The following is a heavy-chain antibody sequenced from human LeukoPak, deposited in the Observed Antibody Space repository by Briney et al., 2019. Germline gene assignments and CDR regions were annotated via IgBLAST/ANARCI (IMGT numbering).Heavy chain of an antibody. CDR3: ARGGALGYCSGGSCYSGVEAFDI. J-gene: IGHJ3*02. CDR2: IIPIFGTA. CDR1: GGTFSSYA. V-gene: IGHV1-69*06. Sequence: SVKVSCKASGGTFSSYAISWVRQAPGQGLEWMGGIIPIFGTANYAQKFQGRVTITADKSTSTAYMELSSLRSEDTAVYHCARGGALGYCSGGSCYSGVEAFDIWGQGTMVTVSS. D-gene: IGHD2-15*01.